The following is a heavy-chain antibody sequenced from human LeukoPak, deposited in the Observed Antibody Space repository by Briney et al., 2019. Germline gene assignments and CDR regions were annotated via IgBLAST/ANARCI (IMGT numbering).Heavy chain of an antibody. V-gene: IGHV1-2*06. CDR1: GYTFTGYY. CDR2: INPNSGGT. J-gene: IGHJ4*02. CDR3: ARDVLYSSGWYGEEHFDY. Sequence: ASVKVSCKASGYTFTGYYMHWVRQAPGQGLEWMGRINPNSGGTNYAHKFQGRVTMTRDTSISTAYMELSRLRSDDTAVYYCARDVLYSSGWYGEEHFDYWGQGTLVTVSS. D-gene: IGHD6-19*01.